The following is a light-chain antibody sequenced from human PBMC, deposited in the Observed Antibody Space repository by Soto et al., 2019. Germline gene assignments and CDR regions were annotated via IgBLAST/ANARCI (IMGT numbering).Light chain of an antibody. CDR3: QQYNSYPLA. CDR1: QSISSW. CDR2: KAS. Sequence: DIPMTQSPSTLSASVGDRVTITCRASQSISSWLAWYQQKPGKAPKLLMYKASTLESGVPSRFSGSGSGTEFTLTISSLQPADFATYYCQQYNSYPLAFGGGTKVEIK. J-gene: IGKJ4*01. V-gene: IGKV1-5*03.